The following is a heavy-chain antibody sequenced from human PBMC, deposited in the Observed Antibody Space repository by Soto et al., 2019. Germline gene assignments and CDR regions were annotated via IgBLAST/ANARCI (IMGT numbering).Heavy chain of an antibody. D-gene: IGHD2-2*01. J-gene: IGHJ6*02. CDR3: ARGFCTSSSCLTPFPYYYYGMDV. CDR1: GGSFGNFA. CDR2: IIPMFGTS. V-gene: IGHV1-69*06. Sequence: SVKVSCKASGGSFGNFALSWVRQAPGQGFEWVGGIIPMFGTSTYAQKFQGRVRITAVKSSRTAYMELSSLRTDDTAVYYCARGFCTSSSCLTPFPYYYYGMDVWGQGTTVTVSS.